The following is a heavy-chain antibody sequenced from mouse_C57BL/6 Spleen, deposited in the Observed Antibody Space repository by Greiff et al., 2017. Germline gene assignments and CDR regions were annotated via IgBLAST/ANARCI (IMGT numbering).Heavy chain of an antibody. CDR2: IWSGGST. CDR3: ARNFGYYGSSGYFDV. V-gene: IGHV2-2*01. J-gene: IGHJ1*03. D-gene: IGHD1-1*01. Sequence: VQLVESGPGLVQPSQSLSITCTVSGFSLTSYGVHWVRQSPGKGLEWLGVIWSGGSTDYNAAFISRLSISKDNSKSQVFFKMNSLQADDTAIYYCARNFGYYGSSGYFDVWGTGTTVTVSS. CDR1: GFSLTSYG.